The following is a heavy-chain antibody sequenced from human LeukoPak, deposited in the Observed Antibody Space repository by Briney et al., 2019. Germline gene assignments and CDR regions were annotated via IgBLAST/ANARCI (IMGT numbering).Heavy chain of an antibody. J-gene: IGHJ3*02. CDR2: INPSADST. D-gene: IGHD5-24*01. CDR3: VRGRDGYNRDAFDI. V-gene: IGHV1-46*01. Sequence: ASVTVSCKASGYTFTRYYMHWVRQAPGQGLEWMGEINPSADSTSYTQKFQGRVSMTRDTSTSTVYMDLSSLRSEDTAVYYCVRGRDGYNRDAFDIWGQGTVVTVSS. CDR1: GYTFTRYY.